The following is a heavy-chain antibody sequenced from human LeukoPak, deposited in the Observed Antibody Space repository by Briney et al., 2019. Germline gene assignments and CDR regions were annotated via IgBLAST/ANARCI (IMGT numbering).Heavy chain of an antibody. D-gene: IGHD1-26*01. J-gene: IGHJ4*02. V-gene: IGHV1-18*01. CDR1: GGSFVRYA. Sequence: ASVKVSCKAPGGSFVRYAISWVRQAPGQGLEWMGWISAYNGNTNYAQKLQGRVTMTTDTSTSTAYMELRSLRSDDTAVYYCARVSGSYGFDYWGQGTLVTVSS. CDR2: ISAYNGNT. CDR3: ARVSGSYGFDY.